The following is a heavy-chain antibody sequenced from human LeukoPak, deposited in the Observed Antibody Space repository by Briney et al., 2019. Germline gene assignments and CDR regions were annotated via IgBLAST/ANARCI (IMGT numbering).Heavy chain of an antibody. CDR3: ARVSSSLEIDY. D-gene: IGHD6-13*01. CDR1: GVTVSSYW. CDR2: IKQDGSEK. Sequence: PGGSLRLSCAASGVTVSSYWMTWVRQAPGKGLEWVANIKQDGSEKYYVDSVKGRFTISRDNAKNSLYLQMNSLRAEDTAVYYCARVSSSLEIDYWGQGTLVTVSS. J-gene: IGHJ4*02. V-gene: IGHV3-7*01.